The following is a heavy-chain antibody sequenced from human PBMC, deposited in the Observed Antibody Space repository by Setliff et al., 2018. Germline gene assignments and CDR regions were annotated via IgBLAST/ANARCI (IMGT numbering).Heavy chain of an antibody. CDR2: ISSSSSTI. CDR3: ARDYTYYDFWSGPSSDAFDI. Sequence: GSLRLSCAASGFTFSSYEMNWVRQAPGKGLEWVSYISSSSSTIYYADSVKGRFTISRDNAKYSLYLQMNSLRAEDTAVYYCARDYTYYDFWSGPSSDAFDIWGQGTMVTV. J-gene: IGHJ3*02. CDR1: GFTFSSYE. D-gene: IGHD3-3*01. V-gene: IGHV3-48*03.